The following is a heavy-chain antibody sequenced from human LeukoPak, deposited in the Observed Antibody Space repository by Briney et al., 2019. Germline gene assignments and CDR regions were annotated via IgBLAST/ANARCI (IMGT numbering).Heavy chain of an antibody. V-gene: IGHV4-61*01. Sequence: SETLSLTCTVSGGSISSSSYYWSWIRQPPGKGLEWIGYIYYSGSTNYKPSLKSRVTISVETSKNQFSLKLRSVTAADTAVYYCARVTGYMIEDYFDYWGQGTLVTVS. D-gene: IGHD3-22*01. CDR3: ARVTGYMIEDYFDY. CDR1: GGSISSSSYY. CDR2: IYYSGST. J-gene: IGHJ4*02.